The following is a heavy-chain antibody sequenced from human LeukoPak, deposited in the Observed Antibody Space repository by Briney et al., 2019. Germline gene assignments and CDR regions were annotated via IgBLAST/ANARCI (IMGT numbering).Heavy chain of an antibody. J-gene: IGHJ3*02. CDR3: AKALTYYYDSSGFLSSEDNDAFDI. D-gene: IGHD3-22*01. V-gene: IGHV3-30*18. CDR2: ISYDGSNK. CDR1: GFTFSSYG. Sequence: GGSLRLSCAASGFTFSSYGMPWVRQAPGKGLEWVAVISYDGSNKYYADSVKGRFTISRDNSKNTLYLQMNSLRAEDTAVYYCAKALTYYYDSSGFLSSEDNDAFDIWGQGTMVTVSS.